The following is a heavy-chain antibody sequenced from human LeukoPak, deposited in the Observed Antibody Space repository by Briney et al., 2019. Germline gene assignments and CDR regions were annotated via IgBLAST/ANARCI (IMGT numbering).Heavy chain of an antibody. D-gene: IGHD6-19*01. CDR2: ISAYNGNT. Sequence: ASVKVSCKASGYTFTSYGISWVRQAPGQGLEWMGWISAYNGNTNYAQKLQGRVTMTTDTSTSTAYMELRSLRSDDTAVYYCARDLKRGYSSGRYSWGTGSSNDYWGQGTLVTVSS. CDR1: GYTFTSYG. J-gene: IGHJ4*02. CDR3: ARDLKRGYSSGRYSWGTGSSNDY. V-gene: IGHV1-18*01.